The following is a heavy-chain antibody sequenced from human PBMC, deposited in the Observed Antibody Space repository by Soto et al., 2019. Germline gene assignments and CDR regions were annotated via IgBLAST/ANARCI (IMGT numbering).Heavy chain of an antibody. Sequence: SETLCLTCTVSGGSISSYYWSWIRQPAGKGLEWIGRIYTSGSTNYNPSLKSRVTMSVDTSKDQFSLRLSSVTAADTAVYYCARGRYYYDSSGYYLTRTSLLDVYYFDYWRQGSMVPVS. CDR1: GGSISSYY. V-gene: IGHV4-4*07. CDR2: IYTSGST. D-gene: IGHD3-22*01. J-gene: IGHJ4*02. CDR3: ARGRYYYDSSGYYLTRTSLLDVYYFDY.